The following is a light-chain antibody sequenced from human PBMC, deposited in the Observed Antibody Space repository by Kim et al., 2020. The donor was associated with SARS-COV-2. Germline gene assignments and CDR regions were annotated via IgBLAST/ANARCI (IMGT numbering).Light chain of an antibody. CDR3: ETWDSNIRV. J-gene: IGLJ3*02. Sequence: SSVKLTCTLSSGHSSDIIAWHQQQPGKAPRYLMKLEGSGSYNKGSGVPDRFSGSSSGADRCLTISNLQSEDEADYYCETWDSNIRVFGGGTQLTVL. CDR1: SGHSSDI. V-gene: IGLV4-60*03. CDR2: LEGSGSY.